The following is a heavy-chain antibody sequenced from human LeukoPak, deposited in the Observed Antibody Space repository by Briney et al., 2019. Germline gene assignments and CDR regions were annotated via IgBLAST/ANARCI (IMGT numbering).Heavy chain of an antibody. D-gene: IGHD3-10*01. V-gene: IGHV1-18*01. Sequence: GASVKVSCKASGYTFTSYGISWVRQAPGQGLEWMGWISAYNGNTNYAQKLQGRVTMTTDTSTSAAYMELRSLRSDDTAVYYCARTPDYYGSGNFDYWGQGTLVTVSS. J-gene: IGHJ4*02. CDR2: ISAYNGNT. CDR1: GYTFTSYG. CDR3: ARTPDYYGSGNFDY.